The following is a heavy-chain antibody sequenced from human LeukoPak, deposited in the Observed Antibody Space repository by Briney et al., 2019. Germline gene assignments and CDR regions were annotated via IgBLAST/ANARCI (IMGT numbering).Heavy chain of an antibody. J-gene: IGHJ4*02. CDR1: GFTFSSYS. CDR2: IRGSGDTI. Sequence: GGSLRLSCAASGFTFSSYSMNWVRQAPGKGLEWISYIRGSGDTIYYADSVKGRFTISRDNAKNSLYLQMNSLRAEDTAVYYCARGYYVDYWGQGTLVTVSS. V-gene: IGHV3-48*04. D-gene: IGHD3-3*01. CDR3: ARGYYVDY.